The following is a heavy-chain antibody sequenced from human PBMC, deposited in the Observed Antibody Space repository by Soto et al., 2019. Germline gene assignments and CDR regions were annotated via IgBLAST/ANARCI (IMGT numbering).Heavy chain of an antibody. V-gene: IGHV3-7*03. CDR3: ARVRPGNYRDY. J-gene: IGHJ4*02. D-gene: IGHD3-10*01. Sequence: PGGSLRLSCAASGFTFSTFWMDWVRQAPGKGLEWVAKIKEDGSEKYYADSVKGRFIISRDNARNSVYLQMNSLRAEDTAVYCCARVRPGNYRDYWGQGTLVTVSS. CDR1: GFTFSTFW. CDR2: IKEDGSEK.